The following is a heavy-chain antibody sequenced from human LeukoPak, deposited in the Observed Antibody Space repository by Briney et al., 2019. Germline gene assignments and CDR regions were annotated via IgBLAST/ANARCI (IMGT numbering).Heavy chain of an antibody. V-gene: IGHV3-23*01. D-gene: IGHD2-8*02. CDR1: GFTFSSYA. CDR2: ISGSGGST. Sequence: GGSLRLSCAASGFTFSSYAMSWVRQAPGKGLEWVQGISGSGGSTHYADSVKGRFTISRDNSKTTLFLQMNSLRAEDTAVYYCAKESEWTTGYYFDYWGQGALVTVSS. CDR3: AKESEWTTGYYFDY. J-gene: IGHJ4*02.